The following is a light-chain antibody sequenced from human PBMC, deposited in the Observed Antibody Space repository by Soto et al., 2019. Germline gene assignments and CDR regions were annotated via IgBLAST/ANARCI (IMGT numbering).Light chain of an antibody. CDR2: AAS. V-gene: IGKV1-39*01. Sequence: DIQMTQSPSSLSASVGDGVTITCRASQSISSYLNWYQQKPGKAPKLLIYAASSLQSGVPSRFSGSGSGTDFTLTISSLQTEDVATYYCQQSYSTPLTFGGGTKGDIK. CDR1: QSISSY. CDR3: QQSYSTPLT. J-gene: IGKJ4*01.